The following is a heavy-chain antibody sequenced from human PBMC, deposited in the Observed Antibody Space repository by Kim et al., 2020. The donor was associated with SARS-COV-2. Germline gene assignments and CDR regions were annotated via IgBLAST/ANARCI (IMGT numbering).Heavy chain of an antibody. Sequence: VKGRFTISRDNSKNTLYLQRNSLRAEDTAVYYCATLGYGSGSYPAYYFDYWGQGTLVTVSS. CDR3: ATLGYGSGSYPAYYFDY. V-gene: IGHV3-53*01. D-gene: IGHD3-10*01. J-gene: IGHJ4*02.